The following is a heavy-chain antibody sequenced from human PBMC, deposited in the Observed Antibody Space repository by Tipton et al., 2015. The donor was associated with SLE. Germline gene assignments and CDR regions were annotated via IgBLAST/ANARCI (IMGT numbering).Heavy chain of an antibody. CDR1: GGSFSGNY. D-gene: IGHD1-1*01. CDR2: ISHSGST. CDR3: ARFRREHQLVRLAWL. J-gene: IGHJ4*02. Sequence: TLSLTCAVYGGSFSGNYWNWIRQPPGKGLEWIGEISHSGSTNYNPSLKSRVTISADTSKNVFSLRLSSVTAADTAMYYCARFRREHQLVRLAWLWGQGTLVTVSS. V-gene: IGHV4-34*01.